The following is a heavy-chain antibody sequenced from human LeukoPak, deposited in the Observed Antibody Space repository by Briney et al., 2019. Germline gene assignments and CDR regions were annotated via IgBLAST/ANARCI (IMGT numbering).Heavy chain of an antibody. CDR3: ARDQQWLVYYYYYYYMDV. V-gene: IGHV3-7*01. D-gene: IGHD6-19*01. CDR2: IKQDGSEK. Sequence: GSLRLSCAASGFTFSSYWMSWVCQAPGKGLEWVANIKQDGSEKYYVDSVKGRFTISRDNAKNSLYLQMNSLRAEDTAVYYCARDQQWLVYYYYYYYMDVWGKGTTVTVSS. CDR1: GFTFSSYW. J-gene: IGHJ6*03.